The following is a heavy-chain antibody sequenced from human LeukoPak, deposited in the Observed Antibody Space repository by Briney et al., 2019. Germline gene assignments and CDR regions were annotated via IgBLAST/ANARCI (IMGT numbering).Heavy chain of an antibody. CDR3: ARGRGRQVGTRWHPDTHHDY. D-gene: IGHD6-13*01. CDR1: GFSISSGYF. V-gene: IGHV4-38-2*01. J-gene: IGHJ4*02. CDR2: IHYPEST. Sequence: PSETLSLTCAVSGFSISSGYFWGWIRRPPGKGLEWIGTIHYPESTYYNPSLNSRLTISIDTSKNHFSLKLSSVTPADTALYYCARGRGRQVGTRWHPDTHHDYWGQGILVTVSS.